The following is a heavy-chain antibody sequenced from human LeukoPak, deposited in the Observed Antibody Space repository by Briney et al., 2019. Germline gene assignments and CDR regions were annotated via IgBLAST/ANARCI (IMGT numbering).Heavy chain of an antibody. Sequence: PGGSLRLSCAASGFTFSSYSMNWVRQAPGKGLEWVSYISSSSSTIYYADSVKGRFTISRDNAKNSLYLQMNSLRAEDTAVYFCARDSIAARGNWFDPWGQGTLVTVSS. CDR3: ARDSIAARGNWFDP. CDR2: ISSSSSTI. J-gene: IGHJ5*02. CDR1: GFTFSSYS. D-gene: IGHD6-6*01. V-gene: IGHV3-48*01.